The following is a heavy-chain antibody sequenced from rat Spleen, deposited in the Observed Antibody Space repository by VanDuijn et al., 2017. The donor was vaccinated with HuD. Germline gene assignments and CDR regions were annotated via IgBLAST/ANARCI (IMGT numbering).Heavy chain of an antibody. V-gene: IGHV5-19*01. CDR1: GVTFSNYG. CDR2: ISPTGGST. Sequence: EVQLVESGGGLVQPGRSLKLSCAASGVTFSNYGMHWIRQAPTKGLEWVASISPTGGSTYYRDSVKGRFTISRDNAKSTLYLQMDSLRSEDTATYYCARRYYSGGGGYFDYWGQGVMVTVSS. CDR3: ARRYYSGGGGYFDY. J-gene: IGHJ2*01. D-gene: IGHD1-1*01.